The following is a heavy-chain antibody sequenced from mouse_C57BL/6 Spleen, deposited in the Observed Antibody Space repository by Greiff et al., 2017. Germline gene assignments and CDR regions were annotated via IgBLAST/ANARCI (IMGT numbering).Heavy chain of an antibody. V-gene: IGHV3-6*01. CDR1: GYSITSGYY. J-gene: IGHJ2*01. Sequence: ESGPGLVKPSQSLSLTCSVTGYSITSGYYWNWIRQFPGNKLEWMGYISYDGSNNYNPSLKNRISITRDTSKNQFFLQLNSVTTEDTATYYCAGVSYYNDSDYWGQGTTLTVSS. CDR3: AGVSYYNDSDY. D-gene: IGHD2-12*01. CDR2: ISYDGSN.